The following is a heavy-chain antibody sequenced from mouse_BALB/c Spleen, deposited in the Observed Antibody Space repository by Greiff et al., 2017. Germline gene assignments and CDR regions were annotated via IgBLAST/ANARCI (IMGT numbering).Heavy chain of an antibody. CDR1: GFTFSSYA. J-gene: IGHJ2*01. V-gene: IGHV5-9-4*01. Sequence: EVHLVESGGGLVKPGGSLKLSCAASGFTFSSYAMSWVRQSPEKRLEWVAEISSGGSYTYYPDTVTGRFTISRDNAKNTLYLEMSSLRSEDTAMYYCAREGTGTGDFDYWGQGTTLTVSS. CDR2: ISSGGSYT. CDR3: AREGTGTGDFDY. D-gene: IGHD4-1*01.